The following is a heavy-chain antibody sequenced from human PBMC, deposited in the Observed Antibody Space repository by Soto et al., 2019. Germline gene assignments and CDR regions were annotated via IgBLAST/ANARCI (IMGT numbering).Heavy chain of an antibody. Sequence: PSETLSLTCTFSGGSISSYYWSWIRQPPGKGLEWIGYIYYNGNTNYNPSLKSRVTISVDTSKKQFSLKLSSVTAADTAVYYCANVGDGYNLESAFDIWGQGTMVTVSS. D-gene: IGHD5-12*01. J-gene: IGHJ3*02. V-gene: IGHV4-59*01. CDR1: GGSISSYY. CDR3: ANVGDGYNLESAFDI. CDR2: IYYNGNT.